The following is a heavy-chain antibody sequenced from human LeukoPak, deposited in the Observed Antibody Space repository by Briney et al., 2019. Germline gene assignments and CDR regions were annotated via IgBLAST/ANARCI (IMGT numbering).Heavy chain of an antibody. Sequence: GGSLRLSCAASGFTFSSYWMHWVRQAPGKGLLWVSRINSDGTTTYYADSVKGRFTISRDNAKNTLYLQMNSLRAEDTAVYYCARGNYYGMDAWGQGTMVTVS. CDR3: ARGNYYGMDA. J-gene: IGHJ6*02. V-gene: IGHV3-74*01. CDR2: INSDGTTT. CDR1: GFTFSSYW.